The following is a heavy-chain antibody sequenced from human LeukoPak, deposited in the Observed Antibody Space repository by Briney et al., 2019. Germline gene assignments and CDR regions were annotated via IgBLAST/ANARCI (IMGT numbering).Heavy chain of an antibody. D-gene: IGHD2-15*01. V-gene: IGHV3-23*01. CDR3: AKDRDQWWYEALYYYYGMDV. CDR1: GFTFSSYA. CDR2: ISGSGGST. J-gene: IGHJ6*02. Sequence: PGGSLRLSCAASGFTFSSYAMSWVRQAPGKGLEWVSAISGSGGSTYYADSVKGRFTISRDNSKNTLYLQLNSLRAEDTAVYYCAKDRDQWWYEALYYYYGMDVWGQGTTVTVSS.